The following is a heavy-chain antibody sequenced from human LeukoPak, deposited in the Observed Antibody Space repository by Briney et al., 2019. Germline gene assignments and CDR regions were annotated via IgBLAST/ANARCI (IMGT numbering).Heavy chain of an antibody. J-gene: IGHJ4*02. CDR2: IYYSGST. CDR1: GGSISSYY. D-gene: IGHD2-15*01. CDR3: ARAGYYFDY. V-gene: IGHV4-59*01. Sequence: SETLSLTCTVSGGSISSYYWSWIRQPPGRGLEWIGYIYYSGSTNYNPSLKSRVTISVDTSKNQFSLKLSSVTAADTAVYYCARAGYYFDYWGQGTLVTVSS.